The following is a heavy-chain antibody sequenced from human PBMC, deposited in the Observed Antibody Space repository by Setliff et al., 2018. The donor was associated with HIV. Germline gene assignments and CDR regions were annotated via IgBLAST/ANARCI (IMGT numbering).Heavy chain of an antibody. CDR2: ISGGGGVT. Sequence: GGSLRLSCAASGFTFSNYAMSWVRQAPGKGLEWVSAISGGGGVTYYADSVKGRFTISRDNSKNTVYLQMNSLRAEDTAEYYCAKELAASGLGYFDSWGRGILVTVSS. CDR1: GFTFSNYA. CDR3: AKELAASGLGYFDS. D-gene: IGHD3-22*01. J-gene: IGHJ4*02. V-gene: IGHV3-23*01.